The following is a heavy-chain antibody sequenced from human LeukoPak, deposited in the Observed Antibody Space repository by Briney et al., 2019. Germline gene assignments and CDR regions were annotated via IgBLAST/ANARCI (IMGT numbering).Heavy chain of an antibody. CDR1: GFTFSDHY. Sequence: PGGSLRLSCAASGFTFSDHYMDWVRQAPGKGLEWVGRIRNKANSYTTEYAASVKDRFTISRDDSQNSLYLQMDSLQTDDTAVYYCARNQQLGGHSYYYYGMDVWGQGTTVTVSS. CDR2: IRNKANSYTT. CDR3: ARNQQLGGHSYYYYGMDV. D-gene: IGHD3-16*01. V-gene: IGHV3-72*01. J-gene: IGHJ6*02.